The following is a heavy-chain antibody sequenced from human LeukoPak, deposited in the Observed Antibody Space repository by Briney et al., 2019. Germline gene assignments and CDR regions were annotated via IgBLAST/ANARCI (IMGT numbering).Heavy chain of an antibody. Sequence: GGSLRLSRAASGFTFSSYNMNWVRQAPGKGLEWVSSISSSSSYIYYADSVKGRFTISRDNAKNSLYLQMNSLRAEDTAVYYCARDGAAGIGYNWFDPWGQGTLVTVSS. CDR1: GFTFSSYN. CDR2: ISSSSSYI. CDR3: ARDGAAGIGYNWFDP. J-gene: IGHJ5*02. D-gene: IGHD6-13*01. V-gene: IGHV3-21*01.